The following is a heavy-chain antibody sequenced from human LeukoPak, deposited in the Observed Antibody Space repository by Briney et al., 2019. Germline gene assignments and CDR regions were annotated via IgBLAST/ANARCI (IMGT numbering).Heavy chain of an antibody. J-gene: IGHJ4*02. Sequence: SETLSLTCTVSGDSISSYYWSWIRQPPGKGLEWIGYIYYSGSTNYNPSLKSRVTISVDTSKNQFSLKLSSVTAADTAVYYCARELYGILDYWGQGTLVTVSS. CDR2: IYYSGST. CDR3: ARELYGILDY. V-gene: IGHV4-59*01. CDR1: GDSISSYY. D-gene: IGHD3-9*01.